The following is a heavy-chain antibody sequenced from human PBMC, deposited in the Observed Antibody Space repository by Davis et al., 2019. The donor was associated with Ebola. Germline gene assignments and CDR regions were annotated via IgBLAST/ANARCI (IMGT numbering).Heavy chain of an antibody. Sequence: GESLKISCAASGFTFSSYAMSWVRQAPGKGLEWVSTISGSGGTTYYADSVKGRFTISRDNSKNTLYLHMNGLRAEDTAVYYCAKDHFDWGLVVAPAAIHDHWGQGTLVPVSP. V-gene: IGHV3-23*01. CDR2: ISGSGGTT. D-gene: IGHD2-2*01. J-gene: IGHJ4*02. CDR3: AKDHFDWGLVVAPAAIHDH. CDR1: GFTFSSYA.